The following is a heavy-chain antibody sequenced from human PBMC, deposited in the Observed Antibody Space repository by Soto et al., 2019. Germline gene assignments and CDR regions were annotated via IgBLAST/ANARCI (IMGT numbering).Heavy chain of an antibody. J-gene: IGHJ6*03. CDR2: ISYDGNKK. V-gene: IGHV3-30-3*01. Sequence: GGSLRLSCVASGFTFSNYAMHWVRQAPGKGLEWVSVISYDGNKKYYPDSVKGRFTISRDNAKNSLYLQMNSLRAEDTAVYYCARVAVAGIHYYYYYMDVWGKGTTVTVSS. D-gene: IGHD6-19*01. CDR1: GFTFSNYA. CDR3: ARVAVAGIHYYYYYMDV.